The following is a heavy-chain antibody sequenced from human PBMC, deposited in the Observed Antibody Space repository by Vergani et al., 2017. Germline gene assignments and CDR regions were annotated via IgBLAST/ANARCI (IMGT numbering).Heavy chain of an antibody. V-gene: IGHV3-23*01. Sequence: EVQLLESGGGLVQPGGSLRLSCAASGFSFSSYAMSWVRQAPGKGLEWVSAISGSGGSTYYADSVKGRFTISRDNSKNTLYLQMNSLRAEDTAVYYCAKLPGGYSGYGDAFDISGQGTMVTVSS. J-gene: IGHJ3*02. D-gene: IGHD5-12*01. CDR3: AKLPGGYSGYGDAFDI. CDR2: ISGSGGST. CDR1: GFSFSSYA.